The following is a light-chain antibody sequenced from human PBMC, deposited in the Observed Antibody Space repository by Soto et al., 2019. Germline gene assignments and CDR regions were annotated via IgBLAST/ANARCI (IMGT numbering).Light chain of an antibody. CDR3: QQRSNWPPEVT. CDR2: DAS. V-gene: IGKV3-11*01. J-gene: IGKJ3*01. CDR1: QSVSSS. Sequence: EIVLTQSPDTLSLSPGERATLSCRASQSVSSSLAWYQQKPGQAPRLLIYDASNRATGIPARFSGSGSGTDFTLTISRLEPEDFAVYYCQQRSNWPPEVTFGPGTKVDSK.